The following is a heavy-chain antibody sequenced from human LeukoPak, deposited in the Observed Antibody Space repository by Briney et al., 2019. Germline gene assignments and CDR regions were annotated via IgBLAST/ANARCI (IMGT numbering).Heavy chain of an antibody. V-gene: IGHV1-69*13. Sequence: SVKVSCKASGGTFISYAISWVRQAPGQGLEWMGGIIPIFGTVNYAQKFQGRVTITADESTSTAYMELSSLRSEDTAVYYCARGGDVIPYYYGMDVWGQGTTVTVSS. CDR1: GGTFISYA. J-gene: IGHJ6*02. CDR3: ARGGDVIPYYYGMDV. D-gene: IGHD2-21*02. CDR2: IIPIFGTV.